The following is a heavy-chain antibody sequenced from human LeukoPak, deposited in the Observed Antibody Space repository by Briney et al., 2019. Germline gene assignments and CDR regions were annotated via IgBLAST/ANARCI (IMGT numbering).Heavy chain of an antibody. Sequence: GGSVTHSCAASGFTFSSHWMYWVSQAPGKGLVWVSRINTDGSSTSYADSVKGRCTISRDNAKNTLHLQMNSLRAEDTAVYCCARERIDCSSTSCYGGGSDYWGQGTLVTVSS. CDR3: ARERIDCSSTSCYGGGSDY. V-gene: IGHV3-74*01. CDR2: INTDGSST. D-gene: IGHD2-2*01. CDR1: GFTFSSHW. J-gene: IGHJ4*02.